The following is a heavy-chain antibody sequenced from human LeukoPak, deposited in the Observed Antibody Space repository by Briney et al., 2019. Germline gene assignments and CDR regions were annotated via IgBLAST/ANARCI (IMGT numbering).Heavy chain of an antibody. Sequence: PSETLSLTCTVSNDSISSPMYYWGWLRQPPGKGLEWVGTVYFSGISYNNPSLKGRVTLSVDTSNSQFSLKLTSVTAADTAVYYCAREEFLHEIDSSGYFVYWGQGTLVTVSS. V-gene: IGHV4-39*02. CDR2: VYFSGIS. D-gene: IGHD3-22*01. J-gene: IGHJ4*02. CDR3: AREEFLHEIDSSGYFVY. CDR1: NDSISSPMYY.